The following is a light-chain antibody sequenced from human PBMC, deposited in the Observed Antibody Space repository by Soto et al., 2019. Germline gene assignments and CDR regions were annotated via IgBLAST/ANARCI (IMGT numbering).Light chain of an antibody. Sequence: QPVLTQPPSASGTPGQRVTISCSGSSSNIGSNTVNWYQQLPGTAPKLLIYSNNQRPSRVPDRFSGSKSGTSASLAISGLQSEDEADYYCQVWDSSSDLHWVFGGGTKLTVL. CDR3: QVWDSSSDLHWV. CDR2: SNN. J-gene: IGLJ3*02. V-gene: IGLV1-44*01. CDR1: SSNIGSNT.